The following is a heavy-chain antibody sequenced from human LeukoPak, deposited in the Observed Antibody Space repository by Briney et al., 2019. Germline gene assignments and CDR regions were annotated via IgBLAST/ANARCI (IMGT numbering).Heavy chain of an antibody. J-gene: IGHJ5*02. CDR1: GFIVSSGY. Sequence: AGGSLRLSCAVSGFIVSSGYMSWVRQAPGKGLEWVSTIYSGGSTYYADSVKGRFTISRDNSKNTLYLQMNSLRAEDTAVYYCARHDWFDPWGRGTLVTVSS. CDR3: ARHDWFDP. CDR2: IYSGGST. V-gene: IGHV3-53*01.